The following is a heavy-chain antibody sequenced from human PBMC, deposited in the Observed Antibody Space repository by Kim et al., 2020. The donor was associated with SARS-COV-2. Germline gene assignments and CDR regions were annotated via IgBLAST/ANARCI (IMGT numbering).Heavy chain of an antibody. CDR3: TRDDYGDVPPFDY. J-gene: IGHJ4*02. V-gene: IGHV3-49*03. D-gene: IGHD4-17*01. Sequence: GGSLRLSCTASGFTFGDYAMSWFRQAPGKGLEWVGFIRSKAYGGTTEYAASVKGRFTISRDDSKSIAYLQMNSLKTEDTAVYYCTRDDYGDVPPFDYWGQGTLVTVSS. CDR2: IRSKAYGGTT. CDR1: GFTFGDYA.